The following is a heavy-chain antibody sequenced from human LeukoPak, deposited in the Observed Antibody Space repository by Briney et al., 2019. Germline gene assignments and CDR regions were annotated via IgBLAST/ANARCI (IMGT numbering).Heavy chain of an antibody. CDR3: AKDLSMIWCSTTTCSYFYY. CDR2: IRYDGSNK. D-gene: IGHD2-2*01. V-gene: IGHV3-30*02. CDR1: GCTFSSYG. Sequence: GGSLRLSCAASGCTFSSYGLNWVRQAPGKGLEGVAFIRYDGSNKYYADSVKGRFTISRDNSKSTLYLQMNSLRAEDTAVYYCAKDLSMIWCSTTTCSYFYYWGQGTLVTVSS. J-gene: IGHJ4*02.